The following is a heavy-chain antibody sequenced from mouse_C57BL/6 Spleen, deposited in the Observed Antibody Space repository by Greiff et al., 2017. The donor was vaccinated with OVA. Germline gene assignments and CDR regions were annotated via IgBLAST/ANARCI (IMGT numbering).Heavy chain of an antibody. V-gene: IGHV1-80*01. Sequence: VQLQQSGAELVKPGASVKISCKASGYAFSSYWMNWVKQRPGKGLEWIGQIYPGDGDTNYNGKFKGKATLTADKSSSTAYMQLSSLTSEDSAVYFCARRGYDYDGYYAMDYWGQGTSVTVSS. D-gene: IGHD2-4*01. J-gene: IGHJ4*01. CDR2: IYPGDGDT. CDR3: ARRGYDYDGYYAMDY. CDR1: GYAFSSYW.